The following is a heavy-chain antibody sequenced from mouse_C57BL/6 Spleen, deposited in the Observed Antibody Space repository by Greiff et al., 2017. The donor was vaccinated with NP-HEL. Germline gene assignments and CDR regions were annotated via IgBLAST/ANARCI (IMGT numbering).Heavy chain of an antibody. D-gene: IGHD2-3*01. J-gene: IGHJ1*03. V-gene: IGHV1-64*01. CDR2: IHPNSGST. CDR1: GYTFTSYW. CDR3: ARGDYDGYFWYFDV. Sequence: QVQLQQPGAELVKPGASVKLSCKASGYTFTSYWMHWVKQRPGQGLEWIGMIHPNSGSTNYNEKFKSKATLTVDKSSSTAYMQLSSLTSEDSAVYYCARGDYDGYFWYFDVWGTGTTVTVSS.